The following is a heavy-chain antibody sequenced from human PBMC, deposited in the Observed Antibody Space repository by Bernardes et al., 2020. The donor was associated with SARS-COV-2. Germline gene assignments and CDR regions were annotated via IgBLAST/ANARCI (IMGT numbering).Heavy chain of an antibody. CDR1: GFTFSDYW. J-gene: IGHJ5*02. D-gene: IGHD2-8*01. V-gene: IGHV3-7*04. CDR2: IKGDGSNK. Sequence: GGSLRLSCTASGFTFSDYWMAWVRQAPGKGLQWVSHIKGDGSNKYYVDSVKGRFTISRDNAWNSLYLQMNSLRVEDTAVYFCARSLYRGYCTSAACAPNWFDPWGQGVLVTVSS. CDR3: ARSLYRGYCTSAACAPNWFDP.